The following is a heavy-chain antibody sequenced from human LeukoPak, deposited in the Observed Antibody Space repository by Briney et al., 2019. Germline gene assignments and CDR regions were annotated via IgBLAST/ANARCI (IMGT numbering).Heavy chain of an antibody. CDR2: ISWDSGSI. Sequence: PGRSPRLSCAASGFIFDDYAMHWVRQAPGKGLECVSCISWDSGSIGYADSVKGRFTISRDNAKNSLYLQMNSLRAKDTAFYYCTKDSGTNSIPVAGPDYYYGMDVWGQGTTVTVSS. V-gene: IGHV3-9*01. CDR3: TKDSGTNSIPVAGPDYYYGMDV. D-gene: IGHD6-19*01. CDR1: GFIFDDYA. J-gene: IGHJ6*02.